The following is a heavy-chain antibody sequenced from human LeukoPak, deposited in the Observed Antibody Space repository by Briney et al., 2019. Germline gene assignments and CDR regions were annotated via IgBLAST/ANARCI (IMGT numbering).Heavy chain of an antibody. J-gene: IGHJ2*01. Sequence: SETLSLTCTVSGGSISSSSYYWGWIRQPPGKGLEWIESIYYSGSTYYNPSLKSRVTISVDTSKNQFSLKLSSVTAADTAVYYCARHLPLAPFDLWGRGTLVTVSS. CDR2: IYYSGST. CDR3: ARHLPLAPFDL. V-gene: IGHV4-39*01. CDR1: GGSISSSSYY.